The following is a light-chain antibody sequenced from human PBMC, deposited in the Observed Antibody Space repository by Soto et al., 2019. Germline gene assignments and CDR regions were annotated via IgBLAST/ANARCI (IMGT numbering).Light chain of an antibody. J-gene: IGLJ2*01. V-gene: IGLV2-14*01. CDR1: SSDVGGYNY. CDR3: SSYTSSSTVV. Sequence: QSVLTRPASVSGSRGQSITITCTGTSSDVGGYNYVSWYQQHPGKAPKLMIYDVSNRPSGVSNRFSGSKSGNTASLTISGLQAEDEADYYCSSYTSSSTVVFGGGTKLTVL. CDR2: DVS.